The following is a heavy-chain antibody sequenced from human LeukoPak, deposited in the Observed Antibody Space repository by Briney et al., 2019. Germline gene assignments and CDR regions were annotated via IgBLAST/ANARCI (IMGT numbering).Heavy chain of an antibody. Sequence: SETLSLTCTVAGGSISSYYWSWIRQPPGKGLEWIGFNYYSGSTNYNPSLKSRVTISVDTSKNQFSLKLSSVTAADTAVYYCAREGSAVYNWFDPWGQGTLVTVSS. CDR2: NYYSGST. CDR3: AREGSAVYNWFDP. CDR1: GGSISSYY. D-gene: IGHD2-15*01. J-gene: IGHJ5*02. V-gene: IGHV4-59*01.